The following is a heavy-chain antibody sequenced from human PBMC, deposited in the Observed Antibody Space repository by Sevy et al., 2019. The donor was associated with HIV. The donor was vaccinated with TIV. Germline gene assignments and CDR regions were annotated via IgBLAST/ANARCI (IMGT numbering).Heavy chain of an antibody. CDR3: AREGCTKPHDY. Sequence: GGSLRLSCAASGFTFSKYSMSWVRQPPGKGLEWVSTLSFGCGEINYADSVKGRFTISRDNSKSSVYLQMNNLRPEDPAVYYCAREGCTKPHDYWGQGTLVTVS. D-gene: IGHD2-8*01. CDR2: LSFGCGEI. V-gene: IGHV3-23*01. CDR1: GFTFSKYS. J-gene: IGHJ4*02.